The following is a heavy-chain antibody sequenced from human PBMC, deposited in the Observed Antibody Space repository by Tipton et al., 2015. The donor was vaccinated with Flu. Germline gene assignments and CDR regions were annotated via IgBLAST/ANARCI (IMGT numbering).Heavy chain of an antibody. CDR3: ARKGKGGSYSSSSPNYYYYYYMDV. V-gene: IGHV1-18*04. J-gene: IGHJ6*03. D-gene: IGHD6-6*01. CDR1: GYTFTSYG. CDR2: ISAYNGNT. Sequence: QSGPEVEEPGASVKVSCKASGYTFTSYGISWVRQAPGQGLEWMGWISAYNGNTNYAQKLQGRVTMTTDTSTSTAYMELRSLRSDDTAVYYCARKGKGGSYSSSSPNYYYYYYMDVWGKGTTVTVSS.